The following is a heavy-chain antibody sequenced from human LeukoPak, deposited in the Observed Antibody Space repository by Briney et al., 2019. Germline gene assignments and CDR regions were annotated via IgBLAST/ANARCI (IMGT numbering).Heavy chain of an antibody. CDR1: GGSISSDY. D-gene: IGHD2-21*02. V-gene: IGHV4-4*07. Sequence: SETLSLTCTVSGGSISSDYWSWIRQSAGRGLEWIGRISASGSTNYNPSLKSRDTMSIDTSKNQFSLKLTSVTAADTAVYYCGRNEFGDTIFGMDVWGQGTTVTVSS. CDR3: GRNEFGDTIFGMDV. J-gene: IGHJ6*02. CDR2: ISASGST.